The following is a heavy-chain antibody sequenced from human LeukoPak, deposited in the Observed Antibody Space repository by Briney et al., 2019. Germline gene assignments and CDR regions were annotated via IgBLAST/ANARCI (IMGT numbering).Heavy chain of an antibody. Sequence: GGSLRLSCAASGFTFDDYGMSWVRQAPGKGLEWVSGINWNGGSTGYADSVKGRLTISRDNAKNSLYLQMNSLRAEDTALYYCARAQYCSGGSCYFDYWGQGTLVTVSS. CDR3: ARAQYCSGGSCYFDY. J-gene: IGHJ4*02. CDR2: INWNGGST. CDR1: GFTFDDYG. V-gene: IGHV3-20*04. D-gene: IGHD2-15*01.